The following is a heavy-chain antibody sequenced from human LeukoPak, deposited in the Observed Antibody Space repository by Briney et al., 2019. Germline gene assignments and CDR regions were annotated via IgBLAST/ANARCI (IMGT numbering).Heavy chain of an antibody. J-gene: IGHJ4*02. V-gene: IGHV3-74*01. Sequence: PGGSLRLSCVASGFTFTSHSMNWVRQAPGKGLVWVSRINSDGSSTSYADSVKGRFTISRDNAKNTLYLQMNSLRAEDTAVYYCARATITFGGVIPYWGQGTLVTVSS. CDR3: ARATITFGGVIPY. D-gene: IGHD3-16*01. CDR2: INSDGSST. CDR1: GFTFTSHS.